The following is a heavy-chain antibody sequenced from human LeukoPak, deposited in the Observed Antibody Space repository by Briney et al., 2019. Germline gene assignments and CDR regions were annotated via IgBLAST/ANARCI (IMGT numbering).Heavy chain of an antibody. CDR1: GGSISSSSYY. D-gene: IGHD3-22*01. J-gene: IGHJ5*01. CDR2: IYYSGST. CDR3: AREEVVNGFDY. Sequence: SETLSLTCAVSGGSISSSSYYWGWIRQPPGKGLEWIGSIYYSGSTYYNPSLKSRVTISVDTSKDQFSLKLSSVTAGDTAVYYCAREEVVNGFDYWGQGTLVTVSS. V-gene: IGHV4-39*07.